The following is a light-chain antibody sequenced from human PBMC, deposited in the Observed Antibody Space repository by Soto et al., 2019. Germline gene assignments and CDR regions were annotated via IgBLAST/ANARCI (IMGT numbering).Light chain of an antibody. V-gene: IGLV2-23*02. J-gene: IGLJ3*02. CDR3: CSYAGSSTRWV. CDR2: EVS. Sequence: QSALTQPASVSGSPGQSITISCTRTSSDVGSYNLVSWYQQHPGKAPKLMIYEVSKRPSGVSNRFSGSKSGNTASLTISGLQAEDEADYYCCSYAGSSTRWVFGGGTQLTVL. CDR1: SSDVGSYNL.